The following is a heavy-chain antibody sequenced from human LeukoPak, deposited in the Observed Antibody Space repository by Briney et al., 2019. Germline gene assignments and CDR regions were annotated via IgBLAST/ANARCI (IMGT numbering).Heavy chain of an antibody. V-gene: IGHV3-48*03. J-gene: IGHJ4*02. CDR1: GFTFSSYE. Sequence: PGGSLRLSCAASGFTFSSYEMNWVRQAPGKGLEWVSYISSSGSTIYYADSVKGRFTISRDNAKNSLYLQMNSLRADDSAIYYCTRWIGGFDYWGQGALVTVSS. D-gene: IGHD3-10*01. CDR3: TRWIGGFDY. CDR2: ISSSGSTI.